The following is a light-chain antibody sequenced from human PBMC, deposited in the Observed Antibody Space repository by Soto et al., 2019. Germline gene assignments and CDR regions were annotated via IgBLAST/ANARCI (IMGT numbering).Light chain of an antibody. J-gene: IGLJ3*02. CDR3: QSYDSSLSGWV. CDR1: SSNIGAGYD. CDR2: GNS. Sequence: QSVLTQPPSVSGAPGQRVTISCTGSSSNIGAGYDVHWYQQLPGTAPKFLIYGNSNRPSGVPDRFSGSKSGTSASLAITGRQAEDEADYYCQSYDSSLSGWVFGGGTKVTVL. V-gene: IGLV1-40*01.